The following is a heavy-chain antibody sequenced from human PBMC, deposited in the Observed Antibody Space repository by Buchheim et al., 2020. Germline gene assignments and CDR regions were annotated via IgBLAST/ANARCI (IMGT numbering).Heavy chain of an antibody. Sequence: QVQLQESGPGLVKPSQTLSLTCTVSGGSISSGDYYWSWIRQPPGKGLEWIGYIYYSGSTNYNPSLKSRVTISVETSKNQFSLKLSSVTAADTAVYYCARDRLGYCSSTSCYALYYYYGMDVWGQGTT. CDR3: ARDRLGYCSSTSCYALYYYYGMDV. V-gene: IGHV4-30-4*01. J-gene: IGHJ6*02. D-gene: IGHD2-2*01. CDR2: IYYSGST. CDR1: GGSISSGDYY.